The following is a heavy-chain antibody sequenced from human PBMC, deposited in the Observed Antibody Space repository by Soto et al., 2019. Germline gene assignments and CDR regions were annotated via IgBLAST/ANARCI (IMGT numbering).Heavy chain of an antibody. D-gene: IGHD2-8*01. J-gene: IGHJ5*02. CDR2: ISSSISGDKR. CDR3: ARSPRMVYATDHRVDP. Sequence: QERLVESGGGLVKPGESLRLSCEASGFTLSDYYMSWIRMPPGRGLEWISYISSSISGDKRYDADSVKGRFTISRDDAKNSLFLQMNSVRVDDTAVYYCARSPRMVYATDHRVDPGSQGTLFTVSS. CDR1: GFTLSDYY. V-gene: IGHV3-11*01.